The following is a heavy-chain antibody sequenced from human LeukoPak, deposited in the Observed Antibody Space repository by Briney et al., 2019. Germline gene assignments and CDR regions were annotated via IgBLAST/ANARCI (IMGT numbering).Heavy chain of an antibody. Sequence: ASVKVSCKASGYTFTDYALHWVRQAPGQSLEWMGWITTGRGETQYSQEFQRRITFTRDTSASTVYMDLSDLRSEDTAVYYCARGGKQWRGGNYFDSWGQGTLVAVSS. CDR3: ARGGKQWRGGNYFDS. J-gene: IGHJ4*02. CDR1: GYTFTDYA. CDR2: ITTGRGET. D-gene: IGHD6-19*01. V-gene: IGHV1-3*03.